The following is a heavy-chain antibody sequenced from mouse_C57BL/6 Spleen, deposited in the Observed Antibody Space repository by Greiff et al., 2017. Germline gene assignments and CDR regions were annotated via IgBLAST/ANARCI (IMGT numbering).Heavy chain of an antibody. J-gene: IGHJ2*01. Sequence: EVHLVESGTVLARPGASVKMSCKTSGYTFTSYWMHWVKQRPGQGLEWIGAIYPGNSDTSYNQKFKGKAKLTAVTSASTAYMELSSLTSEDSAVYYWTRNVYDVGGFDYWGQGTTLTVSS. CDR1: GYTFTSYW. V-gene: IGHV1-5*01. CDR2: IYPGNSDT. CDR3: TRNVYDVGGFDY. D-gene: IGHD2-12*01.